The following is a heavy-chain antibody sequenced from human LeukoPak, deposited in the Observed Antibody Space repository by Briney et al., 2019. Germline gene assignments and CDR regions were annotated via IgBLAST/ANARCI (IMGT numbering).Heavy chain of an antibody. Sequence: GGSLRLSCAASGFTFSSYAMSWVRQAPGKGLEWASAISGSGGSTYYADSVKGRFTISRDNSKNTLYLQMNSLRAEDTAVYYCAKEPINFIVVVPAATPRLVGDWGQGTLVAVSS. D-gene: IGHD2-2*01. CDR3: AKEPINFIVVVPAATPRLVGD. V-gene: IGHV3-23*01. CDR2: ISGSGGST. CDR1: GFTFSSYA. J-gene: IGHJ4*02.